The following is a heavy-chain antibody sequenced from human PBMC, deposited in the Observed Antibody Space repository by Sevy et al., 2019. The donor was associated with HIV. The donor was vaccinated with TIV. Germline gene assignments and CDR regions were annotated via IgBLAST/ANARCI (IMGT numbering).Heavy chain of an antibody. Sequence: GGYLRLSCAASGVTVNNNYISWVRQAPGKGLEWVSVIYSGGSTYYADSVKGRFTISRDNSKNTLYLQMNSLRAEDTAVYYCARDRKIGGYSYGPVYWGQGNLVTVSS. CDR2: IYSGGST. CDR3: ARDRKIGGYSYGPVY. D-gene: IGHD5-18*01. CDR1: GVTVNNNY. V-gene: IGHV3-66*02. J-gene: IGHJ4*02.